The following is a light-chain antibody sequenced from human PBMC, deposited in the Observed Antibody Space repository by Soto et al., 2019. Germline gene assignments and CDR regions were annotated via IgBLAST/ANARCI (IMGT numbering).Light chain of an antibody. CDR2: WAS. CDR1: RSVLYKSNNKNH. J-gene: IGKJ4*01. V-gene: IGKV4-1*01. Sequence: DIVMTQSPDSLAVSLGERATMNCKCSRSVLYKSNNKNHLAWYQQKPGQPPQLIIYWASTRESGVPERFSGSGSGTEFTLTISSLEAEDVAFYWCQQYFDVPFTFGGGTKVEI. CDR3: QQYFDVPFT.